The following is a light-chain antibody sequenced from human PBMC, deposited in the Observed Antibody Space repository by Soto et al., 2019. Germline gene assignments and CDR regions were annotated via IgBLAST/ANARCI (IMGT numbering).Light chain of an antibody. Sequence: DIQMTQSPSSLSASVGDRVTIACRASQNITNYLAWYQQKPGEVPKLLIYAVSTLQSGVPSRFSGGGSGTDFTLTISGLQPEDVGTYYCQKYNGAPRTFGHGTKVEIK. CDR3: QKYNGAPRT. CDR2: AVS. J-gene: IGKJ1*01. CDR1: QNITNY. V-gene: IGKV1-27*01.